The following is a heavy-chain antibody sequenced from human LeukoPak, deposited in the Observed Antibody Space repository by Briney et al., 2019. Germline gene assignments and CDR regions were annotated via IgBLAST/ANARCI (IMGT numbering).Heavy chain of an antibody. CDR2: IKSDGSSI. J-gene: IGHJ4*02. Sequence: GGSLRLSCAASGFTFSSYWMHWVRQAPGKGLVWVSRIKSDGSSISYADSVKGRFTISRDNAKNTLYLQMNSLRAEDTAVYYCARDCATTVTFFDYWGQGTLVTVSS. D-gene: IGHD4-11*01. CDR1: GFTFSSYW. CDR3: ARDCATTVTFFDY. V-gene: IGHV3-74*01.